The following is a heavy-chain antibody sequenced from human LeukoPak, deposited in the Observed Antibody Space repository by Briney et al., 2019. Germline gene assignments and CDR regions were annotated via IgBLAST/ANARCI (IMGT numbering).Heavy chain of an antibody. V-gene: IGHV1-69*04. CDR1: GGTFSSYA. Sequence: GASVKVSCKASGGTFSSYAISWVRQAPGQGLEWMGRIIPIVGIANYAQKFQGRVTITADKSTSTAYMELSSLRSEDTAVYYCARDSSSSWPNWFDPWGQGTLVTVSS. J-gene: IGHJ5*02. CDR2: IIPIVGIA. CDR3: ARDSSSSWPNWFDP. D-gene: IGHD6-13*01.